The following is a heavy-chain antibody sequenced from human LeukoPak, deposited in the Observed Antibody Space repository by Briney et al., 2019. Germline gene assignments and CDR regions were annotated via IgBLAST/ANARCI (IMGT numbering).Heavy chain of an antibody. D-gene: IGHD3-16*01. CDR3: ARITGGAWTSFDH. CDR2: IYYSGST. V-gene: IGHV4-39*01. J-gene: IGHJ4*02. CDR1: GGSISSSSYY. Sequence: PSETLSLTCTVSGGSISSSSYYWGWIRQPPGKGLEWIGSIYYSGSTYYNPSLKSRVTISVDTSKNQFSLKLSSVTAADTAVYYCARITGGAWTSFDHWGQGILVTVSS.